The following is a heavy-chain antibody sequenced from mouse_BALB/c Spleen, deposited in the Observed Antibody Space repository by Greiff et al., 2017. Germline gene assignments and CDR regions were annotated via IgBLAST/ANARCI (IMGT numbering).Heavy chain of an antibody. V-gene: IGHV5-6*01. J-gene: IGHJ2*01. Sequence: DVQLVESGGDLVKPGGSLKLSCAASGFTFSSYGMSWVRQTPDKRLEWVATISSGGSYTYYPDSVKGRFTISRDNAKNTLYLQMSSLKSEDTAMYYCARQQTTAYYFDYWGQGTTLTVSS. CDR3: ARQQTTAYYFDY. D-gene: IGHD1-2*01. CDR2: ISSGGSYT. CDR1: GFTFSSYG.